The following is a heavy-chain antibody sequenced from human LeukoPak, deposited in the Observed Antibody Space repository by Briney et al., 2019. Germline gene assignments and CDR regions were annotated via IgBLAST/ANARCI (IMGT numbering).Heavy chain of an antibody. CDR2: ISTDGSST. CDR1: GFTFSRYW. V-gene: IGHV3-74*01. D-gene: IGHD6-19*01. Sequence: AGGSLRLSCAASGFTFSRYWMHWLRQAPGKGLVWVSRISTDGSSTSYADSVKGRFTISRDNGKNTLYLQMNSLRAEDTAVYYCAREAAVAGKGGFDYWGQGTLVTVSS. CDR3: AREAAVAGKGGFDY. J-gene: IGHJ4*02.